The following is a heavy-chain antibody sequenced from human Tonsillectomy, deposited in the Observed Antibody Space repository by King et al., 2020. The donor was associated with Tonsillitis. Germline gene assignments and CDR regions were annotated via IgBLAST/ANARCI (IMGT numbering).Heavy chain of an antibody. CDR3: ARPTSYGNDAFDI. CDR1: GYNFTNSW. CDR2: IYPDDSDT. Sequence: VQLVESGAEVKKPGESLKISCKGSGYNFTNSWIGWVRQMPGKGLEWMGIIYPDDSDTRYSPSFQGQVTISADKSISTASLQWSSLKASDTAMYWCARPTSYGNDAFDIWGQGTMVIVSS. D-gene: IGHD2/OR15-2a*01. V-gene: IGHV5-51*03. J-gene: IGHJ3*02.